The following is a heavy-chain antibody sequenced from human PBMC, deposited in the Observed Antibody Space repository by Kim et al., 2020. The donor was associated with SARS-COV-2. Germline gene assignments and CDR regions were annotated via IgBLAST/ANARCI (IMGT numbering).Heavy chain of an antibody. J-gene: IGHJ4*02. CDR1: GGSISSYY. Sequence: SETRSLTCTVSGGSISSYYWSWIRQPPGKGLEWIGYIYYSGSTNYNASLKSRVTISVDTSKNQFSLKLSSVTAADTAVYYCARGGSDFWSGYPFDYWGQG. CDR3: ARGGSDFWSGYPFDY. D-gene: IGHD3-3*01. V-gene: IGHV4-59*13. CDR2: IYYSGST.